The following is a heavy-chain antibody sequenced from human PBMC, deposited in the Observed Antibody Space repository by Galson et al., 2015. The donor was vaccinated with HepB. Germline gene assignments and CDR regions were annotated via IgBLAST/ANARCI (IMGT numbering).Heavy chain of an antibody. CDR2: ISTYNGNT. V-gene: IGHV1-18*04. J-gene: IGHJ4*02. Sequence: SGYTFINYGVSWVRQAPGQGLEWMGWISTYNGNTNYAQNLQGRVTMTTDTSTSTAYLELRSLRSDDTAVYYCARDRGPPYYFDYWGQGALVTVSS. D-gene: IGHD3-10*01. CDR3: ARDRGPPYYFDY. CDR1: GYTFINYG.